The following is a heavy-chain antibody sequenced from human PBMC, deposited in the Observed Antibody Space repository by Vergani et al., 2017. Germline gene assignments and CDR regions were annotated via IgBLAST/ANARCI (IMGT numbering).Heavy chain of an antibody. D-gene: IGHD6-19*01. CDR2: ISYDGTYE. J-gene: IGHJ4*02. CDR1: GFNFGYYA. Sequence: QVQLVESGGGVVQPGRSLRLSCAASGFNFGYYAMHWVRQAPGRGLEWVATISYDGTYEYYIESVKGRFTISRDNFKNTLSLQMNSLRPEDTALYYCAKEKSSSGPFDYWGQGTLVTVSS. CDR3: AKEKSSSGPFDY. V-gene: IGHV3-30*04.